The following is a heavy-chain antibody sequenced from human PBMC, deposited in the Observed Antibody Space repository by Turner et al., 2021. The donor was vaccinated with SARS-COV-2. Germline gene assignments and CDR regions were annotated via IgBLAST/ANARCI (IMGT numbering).Heavy chain of an antibody. CDR1: RGSFTDSY. J-gene: IGHJ4*02. D-gene: IGHD6-19*01. CDR2: INHSGIT. V-gene: IGHV4-34*01. Sequence: QVHLQPWGKQLLKPSETLSLTCAVYRGSFTDSYWSWIRQSTERGLEWIGEINHSGITNITPSLKSRVTMSVDTPKNQFSLKLISVTAADTAIYYCARGSVPWGQGTLVTVSS. CDR3: ARGSVP.